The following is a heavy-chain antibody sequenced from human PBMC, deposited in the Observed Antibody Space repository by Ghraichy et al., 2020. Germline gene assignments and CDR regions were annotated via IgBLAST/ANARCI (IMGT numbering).Heavy chain of an antibody. Sequence: SQTLSLTCAISGDSVSSNSAAWNWIRQSPSRGLEWLGRTYYRSKWYNDYAVSVKSRITINPDTSKNQFSLQLNSVTPEDTAVYYCARDLGSSGWYTHPQFEYYFDYWGQGTLVTVSS. V-gene: IGHV6-1*01. CDR2: TYYRSKWYN. CDR1: GDSVSSNSAA. CDR3: ARDLGSSGWYTHPQFEYYFDY. J-gene: IGHJ4*02. D-gene: IGHD6-19*01.